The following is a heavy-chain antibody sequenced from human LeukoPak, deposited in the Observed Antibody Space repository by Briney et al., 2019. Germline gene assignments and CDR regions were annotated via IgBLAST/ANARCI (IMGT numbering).Heavy chain of an antibody. CDR1: GGSIRSSYYY. CDR2: IYDSGST. CDR3: AREINYYDSSGYGDYYYYYGMDV. Sequence: SETLSLTCTVSGGSIRSSYYYWGWIRQPPGKGLEWIGSIYDSGSTYYNPSLKSRVTISVDTSKNQFSLKLSSVTAADTAVYYCAREINYYDSSGYGDYYYYYGMDVWGQGTTVTVSS. V-gene: IGHV4-39*07. J-gene: IGHJ6*02. D-gene: IGHD3-22*01.